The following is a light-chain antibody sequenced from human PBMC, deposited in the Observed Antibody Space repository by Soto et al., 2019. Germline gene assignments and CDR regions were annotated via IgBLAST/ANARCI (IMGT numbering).Light chain of an antibody. CDR2: DVS. V-gene: IGLV2-14*01. CDR3: SSYTSSSPVV. J-gene: IGLJ2*01. CDR1: SSDVGGYNY. Sequence: QSALTQPASVSGSPGQSITISCTGTSSDVGGYNYVSWYQQHPGKAPKLMIYDVSNRPSGVSNRFSGSKSGNTASPTISGLQAEEEADYYCSSYTSSSPVVFGGGTKVTVL.